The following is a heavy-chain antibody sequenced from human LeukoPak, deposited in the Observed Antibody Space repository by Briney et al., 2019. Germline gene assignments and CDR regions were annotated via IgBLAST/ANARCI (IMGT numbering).Heavy chain of an antibody. CDR2: ISYDGSNK. J-gene: IGHJ4*02. Sequence: GGSLRLSCAASGFTFSSYWMHWVRQAPGKGLEWVAVISYDGSNKYYADSVKGRFTISRDNSKNTLYLQMNSLRAEDTAVYYCARDRAMVTSTFDYWGQGTLVTVSS. D-gene: IGHD5-18*01. CDR1: GFTFSSYW. V-gene: IGHV3-30*03. CDR3: ARDRAMVTSTFDY.